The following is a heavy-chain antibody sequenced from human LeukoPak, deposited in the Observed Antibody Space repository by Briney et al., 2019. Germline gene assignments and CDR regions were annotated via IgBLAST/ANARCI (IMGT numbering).Heavy chain of an antibody. V-gene: IGHV1-2*02. Sequence: GASVKVSCKASGYTFTGYYMHWVRQAPGQGPEWMGWINPNSGGTNYAQKFQGRVTMTSDRSVTTAYLEVRRLRSDDTAVYYCGRVLDYVGTSFRPPEKYYYYYIDVWGQGTTVAVSS. CDR1: GYTFTGYY. CDR2: INPNSGGT. J-gene: IGHJ6*03. D-gene: IGHD3-16*01. CDR3: GRVLDYVGTSFRPPEKYYYYYIDV.